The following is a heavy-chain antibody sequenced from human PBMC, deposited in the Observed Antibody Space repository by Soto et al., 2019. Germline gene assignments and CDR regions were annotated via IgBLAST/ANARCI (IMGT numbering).Heavy chain of an antibody. CDR2: ISGGGDGT. CDR1: RFTFYNYA. V-gene: IGHV3-23*01. CDR3: AKKGLGSLATYCTTGDCHYAFDV. J-gene: IGHJ3*01. Sequence: EVQLLESGGGLVRPGGSLRLSCAASRFTFYNYAMNWVRQAPGKGLEWVSTISGGGDGTYYADSVKGRFTISRDNSRNTVYLQMNSLRAEDTAVYYCAKKGLGSLATYCTTGDCHYAFDVWGQGTLLTVSS. D-gene: IGHD2-8*01.